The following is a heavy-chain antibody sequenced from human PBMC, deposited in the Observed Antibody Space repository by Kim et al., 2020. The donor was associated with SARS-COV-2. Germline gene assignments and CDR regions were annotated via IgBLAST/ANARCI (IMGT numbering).Heavy chain of an antibody. D-gene: IGHD5-12*01. CDR3: ARDRRDSGYVPLDV. V-gene: IGHV4-4*07. J-gene: IGHJ6*02. Sequence: TPSRESRVTMSVDTSKSQFSLKLSSVTAADTAVYYCARDRRDSGYVPLDVWGQGTTVTVSS.